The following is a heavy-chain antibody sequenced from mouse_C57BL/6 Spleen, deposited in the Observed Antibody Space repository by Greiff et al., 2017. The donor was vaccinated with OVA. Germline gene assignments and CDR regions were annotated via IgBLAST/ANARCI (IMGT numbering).Heavy chain of an antibody. J-gene: IGHJ2*01. V-gene: IGHV1-69*01. CDR3: ARAALYGSSCFDY. D-gene: IGHD1-1*01. CDR1: GYTFTSYW. CDR2: IDPSDSYT. Sequence: QVQLQQPGAELVMPGASVKLSCKASGYTFTSYWMHWVKQRPGQGLEWIGEIDPSDSYTNYNQKFKGKSTLTVDKSSSTAYMQLSSLTSEDSAVYYCARAALYGSSCFDYWGQGTTLTVSS.